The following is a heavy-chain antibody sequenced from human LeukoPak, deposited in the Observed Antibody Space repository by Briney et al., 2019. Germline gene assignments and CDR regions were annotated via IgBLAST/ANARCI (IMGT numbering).Heavy chain of an antibody. D-gene: IGHD2-15*01. Sequence: GGSLRLFCAASGFTFSSYAMSWVRQAPGKGLEWVSAISGSGGSTYYADSVKGRFTISRDNSKNTLYLQMNSLRGEDTAVYYCAKDLTPCYHYDFDYWGQGTLVTVSS. CDR3: AKDLTPCYHYDFDY. J-gene: IGHJ4*02. V-gene: IGHV3-23*01. CDR1: GFTFSSYA. CDR2: ISGSGGST.